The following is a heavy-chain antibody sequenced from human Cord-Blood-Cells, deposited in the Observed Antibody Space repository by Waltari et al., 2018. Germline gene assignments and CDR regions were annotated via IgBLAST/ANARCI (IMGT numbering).Heavy chain of an antibody. CDR2: INHSGST. J-gene: IGHJ2*01. CDR3: ARAPLDYGDYRYFDL. V-gene: IGHV4-34*01. Sequence: QVQLQQWGAGLLKPSETLSLTYAVYGGSFSGYYWSWIRQPPGKGLEWIGEINHSGSTNYNPSLKSRVTISVDTSKNQFSLKLSSVTAADTAVYYCARAPLDYGDYRYFDLWGRGTLVTVSS. CDR1: GGSFSGYY. D-gene: IGHD4-17*01.